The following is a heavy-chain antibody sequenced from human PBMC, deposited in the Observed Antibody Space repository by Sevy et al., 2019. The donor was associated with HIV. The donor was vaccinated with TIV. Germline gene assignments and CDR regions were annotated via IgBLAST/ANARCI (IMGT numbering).Heavy chain of an antibody. J-gene: IGHJ6*03. D-gene: IGHD5-18*01. V-gene: IGHV4-59*01. Sequence: ETLSLTCTVSGGSISSYYWSWIRQPPGKGLEWIGYIYYSGSTNYNPSLKSRVTISVDTSKNQFSLKLSSVTAADTAMYYCASRGYSYGSPYYYYYMDVWGKGTTVTVSS. CDR1: GGSISSYY. CDR2: IYYSGST. CDR3: ASRGYSYGSPYYYYYMDV.